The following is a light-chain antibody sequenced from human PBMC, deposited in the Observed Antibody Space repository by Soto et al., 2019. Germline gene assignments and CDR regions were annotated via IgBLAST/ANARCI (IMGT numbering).Light chain of an antibody. CDR3: QQYDNFPLT. Sequence: DLPMTQSPSSLSASVGEGVTITCQASQDIRNYVNWYQQKPGKAPKLLIYDASDLETGVPSRFSGSGSGTYFSFTISSLQPEDIATYYCQQYDNFPLTFGGGTKVEIK. CDR1: QDIRNY. J-gene: IGKJ4*01. CDR2: DAS. V-gene: IGKV1-33*01.